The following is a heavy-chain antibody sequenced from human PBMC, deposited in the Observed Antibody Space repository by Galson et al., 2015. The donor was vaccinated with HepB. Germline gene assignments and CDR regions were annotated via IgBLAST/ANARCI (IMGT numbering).Heavy chain of an antibody. Sequence: QSGAEVKKPGESLKISCKGSGYSFTSYWIGWVRQMPGKGLEWMGIIYPGDSDTRYSPSFQGQVTISADKSISTAYLQWSSLKASDTAMYYCASYKPTYYYDSSGHQDAFDIWGQGTMVTVSS. CDR3: ASYKPTYYYDSSGHQDAFDI. D-gene: IGHD3-22*01. CDR1: GYSFTSYW. J-gene: IGHJ3*02. CDR2: IYPGDSDT. V-gene: IGHV5-51*01.